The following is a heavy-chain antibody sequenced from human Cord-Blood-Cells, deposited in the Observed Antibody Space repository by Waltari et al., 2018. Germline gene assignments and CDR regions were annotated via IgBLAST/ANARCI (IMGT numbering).Heavy chain of an antibody. D-gene: IGHD3-3*01. CDR2: IIPIFGTA. V-gene: IGHV1-69*01. CDR3: ARGLYYDFWSGLYYFDY. J-gene: IGHJ4*02. Sequence: QVQLVQSGAEVKKPGSSVKVSCKASGGTFSSYAISWVRQARGQGLGWMGGIIPIFGTANYAQKFQGRVTITADESTSTAYMELSSLRSEDTAVYYCARGLYYDFWSGLYYFDYWGQGTLVTVSS. CDR1: GGTFSSYA.